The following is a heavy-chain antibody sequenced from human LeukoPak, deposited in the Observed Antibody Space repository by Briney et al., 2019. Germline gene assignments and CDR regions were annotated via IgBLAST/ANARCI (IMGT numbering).Heavy chain of an antibody. CDR1: GFTFGTYA. Sequence: SGGSLRLSCAASGFTFGTYAMHWVRQAPGKGLEWVTVISYDGSNKCYADSVKGRFTISRDNSKNTLYLQMNSLRAEDTAVYYCARDLGYCTNGVCHTRFDYWGQGTLVAVSS. J-gene: IGHJ4*02. V-gene: IGHV3-30*04. CDR3: ARDLGYCTNGVCHTRFDY. CDR2: ISYDGSNK. D-gene: IGHD2-8*01.